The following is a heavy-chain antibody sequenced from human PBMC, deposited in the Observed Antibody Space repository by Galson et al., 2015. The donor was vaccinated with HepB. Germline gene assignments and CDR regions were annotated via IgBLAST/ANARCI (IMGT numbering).Heavy chain of an antibody. J-gene: IGHJ4*02. CDR1: GYTFTSYA. V-gene: IGHV1-3*01. CDR3: ARDTVGGGWAFDY. Sequence: SVKVSCKASGYTFTSYAMHWVRQAPGERLEWMGWSNAGNGNTKYSQKFQGRVTITRDTSASTAYMELSSLRSEDTAVYYCARDTVGGGWAFDYWGQGTLVTVSS. D-gene: IGHD3-16*01. CDR2: SNAGNGNT.